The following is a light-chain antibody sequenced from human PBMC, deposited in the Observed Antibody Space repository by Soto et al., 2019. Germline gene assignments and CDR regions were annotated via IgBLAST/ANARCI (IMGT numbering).Light chain of an antibody. V-gene: IGLV2-23*01. J-gene: IGLJ2*01. CDR2: EGS. CDR3: CSDAGSSTDVV. CDR1: SSDVGSYNL. Sequence: QSALTQPASVSGSPGQSITISCTGTSSDVGSYNLVSWYQQNPGKAPKLMIYEGSKRPSGVSNRLAGSKSGNTASLTVSGRQAEDESYYYCCSDAGSSTDVVFGGGTKLTVL.